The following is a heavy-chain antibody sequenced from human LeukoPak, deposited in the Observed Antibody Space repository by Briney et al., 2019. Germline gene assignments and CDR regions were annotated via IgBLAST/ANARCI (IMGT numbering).Heavy chain of an antibody. CDR1: GYTFTGYY. CDR3: NVVVPAARGYYFDY. Sequence: ASVKVSCKASGYTFTGYYMHWVRQAPGQGLEWMGWINPNSGGTNYAQKFQGRVTMTRDTSISTAYMELSRLRSDDTAVYYCNVVVPAARGYYFDYWGQGTLVTVSS. V-gene: IGHV1-2*02. D-gene: IGHD2-2*01. J-gene: IGHJ4*02. CDR2: INPNSGGT.